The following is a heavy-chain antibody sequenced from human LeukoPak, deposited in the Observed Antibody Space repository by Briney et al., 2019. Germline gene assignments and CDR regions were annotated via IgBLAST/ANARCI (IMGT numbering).Heavy chain of an antibody. J-gene: IGHJ4*02. CDR3: ARHRRAACFFDY. D-gene: IGHD6-13*01. CDR2: IYYSGST. Sequence: SETLSLTCTVSGGSISSSSYYWGWIRQPPGKGLEWIGSIYYSGSTYYNPSLKSRVTISVDTSKNQFSLKLSSVTAADTAVYYCARHRRAACFFDYWGQGTLVTVSS. CDR1: GGSISSSSYY. V-gene: IGHV4-39*01.